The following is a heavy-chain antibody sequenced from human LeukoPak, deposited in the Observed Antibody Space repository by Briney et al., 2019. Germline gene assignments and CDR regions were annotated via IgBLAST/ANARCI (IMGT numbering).Heavy chain of an antibody. D-gene: IGHD2-2*02. CDR2: INPNSGGT. V-gene: IGHV1-2*02. CDR3: ARDLAWTVVPAAIAVGVYNWFDP. J-gene: IGHJ5*02. CDR1: GYTFTGYY. Sequence: ASVKVSCKASGYTFTGYYMHWVRQAPGQGLEWMGWINPNSGGTNYAQKFQGRVTMTRDTSISTAYMELRSLRSDDTAVYYCARDLAWTVVPAAIAVGVYNWFDPWGQGTLVTVSS.